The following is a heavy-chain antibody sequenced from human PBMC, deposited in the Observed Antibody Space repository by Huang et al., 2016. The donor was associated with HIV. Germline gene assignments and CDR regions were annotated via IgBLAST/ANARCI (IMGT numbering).Heavy chain of an antibody. CDR3: ARDHHDFWRGYRRMYFFDH. CDR1: GGSISTHY. J-gene: IGHJ4*02. V-gene: IGHV4-59*11. D-gene: IGHD3-3*01. CDR2: IDYSGST. Sequence: QVQLQESGPGLVKPSETLSLTCTVSGGSISTHYWSWIRQPPGKGLEWSGGIDYSGSTNYRPALKSRVTIVLDTSKNQFSLRVNSVTAADTAMYYCARDHHDFWRGYRRMYFFDHWGQGTLVTVSS.